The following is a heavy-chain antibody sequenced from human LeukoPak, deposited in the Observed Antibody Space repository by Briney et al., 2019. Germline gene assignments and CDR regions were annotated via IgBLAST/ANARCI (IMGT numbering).Heavy chain of an antibody. J-gene: IGHJ6*03. CDR2: IYYSGST. Sequence: PSETLSLTCTVSGGSISSYYWSWIRQPPGKGLEWIGYIYYSGSTNYNPSLKSRVTISVDTSKNQFSLKLSSVTAADTAVYYCARGAASGIAVAGTVRYYYYMDVWGKGTTVTVSS. CDR1: GGSISSYY. D-gene: IGHD6-19*01. CDR3: ARGAASGIAVAGTVRYYYYMDV. V-gene: IGHV4-59*01.